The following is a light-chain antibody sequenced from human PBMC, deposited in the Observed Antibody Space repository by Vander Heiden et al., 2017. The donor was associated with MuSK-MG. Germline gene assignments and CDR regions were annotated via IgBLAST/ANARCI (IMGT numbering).Light chain of an antibody. Sequence: EIVMTQSPATLSVSPGERATLSCRASQSVRSNLAWYQQKPGQAPRLLMYGASTRVTGIPVRFSGSGSGTEFTLPISSLQSEDFAVYYCQQYNNWPPHTFGQGTKLEIK. CDR3: QQYNNWPPHT. J-gene: IGKJ2*01. V-gene: IGKV3-15*01. CDR2: GAS. CDR1: QSVRSN.